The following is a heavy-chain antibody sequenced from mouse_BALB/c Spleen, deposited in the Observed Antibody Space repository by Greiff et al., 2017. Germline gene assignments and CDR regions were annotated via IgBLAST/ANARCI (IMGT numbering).Heavy chain of an antibody. Sequence: EVKLVESGGGLVKPGGSLKLSCAASGFTFSDYYMYWVRQTPEKRLEWVATISDGGSYTYYPDSVKGRFTISRDNAKNNLYLQMSSLKSEDTAMYYCAREDRYDYWGQGTTLTVSS. CDR1: GFTFSDYY. D-gene: IGHD2-14*01. CDR2: ISDGGSYT. V-gene: IGHV5-4*02. J-gene: IGHJ2*01. CDR3: AREDRYDY.